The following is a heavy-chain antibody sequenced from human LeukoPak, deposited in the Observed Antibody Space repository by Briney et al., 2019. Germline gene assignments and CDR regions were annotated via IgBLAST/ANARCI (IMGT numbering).Heavy chain of an antibody. CDR3: ARGQTYYDFWSGPYAFDI. D-gene: IGHD3-3*01. Sequence: TASQTLSLTCTVSGGSISSYYWSWIRQPPGKGLEWIGCIYYSGSTNYNPSLKSRVTISVDTSKNQFSLKLSSVTAADTAVYYCARGQTYYDFWSGPYAFDIWGQGTMVTVSS. V-gene: IGHV4-59*01. J-gene: IGHJ3*02. CDR1: GGSISSYY. CDR2: IYYSGST.